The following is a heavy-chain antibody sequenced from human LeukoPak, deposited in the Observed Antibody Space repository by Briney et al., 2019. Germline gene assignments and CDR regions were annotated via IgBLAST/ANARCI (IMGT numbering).Heavy chain of an antibody. CDR1: GFSLSSHK. D-gene: IGHD2-2*01. Sequence: GGSLRLSCAACGFSLSSHKMSWVRQAPGKGLEWVSTISTGSDYIYYGDSMRGRFTISRDNARNSLYLQMDSLRVEDTALYYCARDHSSGGYQEGYFDLWGRGTLVTVSS. J-gene: IGHJ2*01. CDR2: ISTGSDYI. V-gene: IGHV3-21*01. CDR3: ARDHSSGGYQEGYFDL.